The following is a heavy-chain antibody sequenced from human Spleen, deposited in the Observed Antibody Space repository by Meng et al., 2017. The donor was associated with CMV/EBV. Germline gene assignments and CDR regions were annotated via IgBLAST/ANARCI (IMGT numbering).Heavy chain of an antibody. V-gene: IGHV3-23*01. CDR3: ANCMIVGVTMWFDP. J-gene: IGHJ5*02. CDR2: ISGSGDST. CDR1: GFTCSSYA. D-gene: IGHD1-26*01. Sequence: ASGFTCSSYAMSWVRQAPGKGLEWVSTISGSGDSTYYADSVKGRFTISRDNSKNTLYLQMNSLRAEDTAVYYCANCMIVGVTMWFDPWGQGTLVTVSS.